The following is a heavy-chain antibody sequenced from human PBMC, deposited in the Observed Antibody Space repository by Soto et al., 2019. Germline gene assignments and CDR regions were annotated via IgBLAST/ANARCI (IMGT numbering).Heavy chain of an antibody. J-gene: IGHJ4*02. CDR3: ARTYYDFWSGYYKSVYYFDY. Sequence: PSQTLSLTCVISGDSVSSNSAAWNWIRQSPSRGLEWLGRTYYRSKWYNDYAVSVKSRITINPDTSKNQFSLQLNSVTPEDTAVYYCARTYYDFWSGYYKSVYYFDYWGQGTLVTVSS. CDR1: GDSVSSNSAA. D-gene: IGHD3-3*01. V-gene: IGHV6-1*01. CDR2: TYYRSKWYN.